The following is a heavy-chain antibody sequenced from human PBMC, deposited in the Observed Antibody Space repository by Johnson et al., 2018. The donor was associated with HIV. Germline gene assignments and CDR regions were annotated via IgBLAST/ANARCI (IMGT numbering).Heavy chain of an antibody. CDR1: GFTVSSNY. D-gene: IGHD4-23*01. Sequence: QVQLVESGGGLVQPGGSLRLSCAASGFTVSSNYMSWVRQAPGKGLEWVAVISYDGSNKYYADSVKGRFTISRDNSKNTLYLQMNSLRAEDTAVYYCARRTVVTPGAFDIWGQGTMVTVSS. V-gene: IGHV3-30*03. CDR2: ISYDGSNK. J-gene: IGHJ3*02. CDR3: ARRTVVTPGAFDI.